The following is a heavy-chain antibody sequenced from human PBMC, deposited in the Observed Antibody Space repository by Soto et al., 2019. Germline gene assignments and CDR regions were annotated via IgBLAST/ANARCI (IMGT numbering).Heavy chain of an antibody. CDR1: GGSISSGDYY. V-gene: IGHV4-30-4*01. CDR3: ASGSGMVRGVIISYYYYGMDV. CDR2: IYYSGST. J-gene: IGHJ6*02. D-gene: IGHD3-10*01. Sequence: SETLSLTCTVSGGSISSGDYYWSWIRQPPGKGLEWIGYIYYSGSTYYNPSLKSRVTISVDTSKNQFSLKLSSVTAADTAAYYCASGSGMVRGVIISYYYYGMDVWGQGTTVTVSS.